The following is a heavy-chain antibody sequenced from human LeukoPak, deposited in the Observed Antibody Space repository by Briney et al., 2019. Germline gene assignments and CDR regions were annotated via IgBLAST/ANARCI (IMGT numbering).Heavy chain of an antibody. V-gene: IGHV1-69*05. J-gene: IGHJ6*03. CDR1: GGTFSSYA. Sequence: SVTVSFKASGGTFSSYAISWVRHAPGQGLEWMGGIIPIFGTANYAQKFQGRVTITTDESTSTAYMELSSLRSEDTAVYYCASLKRGDYYYYYYMDVWGKGTTVTVSS. CDR2: IIPIFGTA. D-gene: IGHD3-10*01. CDR3: ASLKRGDYYYYYYMDV.